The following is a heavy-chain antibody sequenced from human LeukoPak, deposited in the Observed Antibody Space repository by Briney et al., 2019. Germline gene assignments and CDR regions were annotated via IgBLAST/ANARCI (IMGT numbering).Heavy chain of an antibody. D-gene: IGHD3-16*01. CDR3: ARNGVDYVWGRPYYYGMDV. CDR1: GFTFSSYA. CDR2: ISYDGSNK. V-gene: IGHV3-30*04. Sequence: PGRSLRLSCAASGFTFSSYAMHWVRQAPGKGLEWVAVISYDGSNKYYADSVKGRFTISRDNSKNTLYLQMNSLRAEDTAVYYCARNGVDYVWGRPYYYGMDVWGQGTTITVSS. J-gene: IGHJ6*02.